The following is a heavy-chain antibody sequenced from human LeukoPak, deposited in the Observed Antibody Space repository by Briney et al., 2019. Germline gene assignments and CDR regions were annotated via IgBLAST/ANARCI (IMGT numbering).Heavy chain of an antibody. CDR1: GGFISSSSYY. CDR2: IYYSGST. Sequence: MASETLSLTCTVSGGFISSSSYYWGWIRQPPGKGLEWIGSIYYSGSTYYNPSLKSRVTISVDTSKNQFSLKLSSVTAADTAVYYCARINYSYGQSPDYWGQGTLVTVSS. V-gene: IGHV4-39*01. CDR3: ARINYSYGQSPDY. D-gene: IGHD5-18*01. J-gene: IGHJ4*02.